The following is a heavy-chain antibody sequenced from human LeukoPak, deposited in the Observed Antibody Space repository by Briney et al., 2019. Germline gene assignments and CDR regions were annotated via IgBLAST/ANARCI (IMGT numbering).Heavy chain of an antibody. D-gene: IGHD3-16*02. J-gene: IGHJ4*03. V-gene: IGHV4-59*11. CDR1: DGSISSHY. Sequence: PSETLPLTCTVSDGSISSHYWSWIRQPPGKGLEWIGHIYYSGSTEYNLSLKSRVTLSVDTYKNQFSLKLSSVTAADTAVYYYARGIYDYVWGSSRLHFDYWGQGTMVTVS. CDR3: ARGIYDYVWGSSRLHFDY. CDR2: IYYSGST.